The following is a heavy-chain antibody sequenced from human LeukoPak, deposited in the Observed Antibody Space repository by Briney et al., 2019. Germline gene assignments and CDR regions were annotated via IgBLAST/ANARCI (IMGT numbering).Heavy chain of an antibody. V-gene: IGHV1-2*02. CDR3: ARGSYGSYYYYYMDV. CDR2: INPNSGGT. D-gene: IGHD5-18*01. CDR1: GYTFTGYY. J-gene: IGHJ6*03. Sequence: GESLKISCKGSGYTFTGYYMHWVRQAPGQGLEWMGWINPNSGGTNYAQKFQGRVTMTRDTSISTAYMELSRLRSDDTAVYYCARGSYGSYYYYYMDVWGKGTTVTVSS.